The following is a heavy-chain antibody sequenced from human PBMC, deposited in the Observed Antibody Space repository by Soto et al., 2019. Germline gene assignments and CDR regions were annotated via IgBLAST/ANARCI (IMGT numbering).Heavy chain of an antibody. D-gene: IGHD3-16*01. CDR3: VRDGITLRSTKLDC. CDR1: GFTLSGYE. Sequence: EVQLVESGGGLVQPGGSLRLSCAASGFTLSGYEMNWVRQAPGKGLEWVSDISNDGRTMYYADSVKGRFTISRDNAQNSLDLQMNSLRAEDTAVYYCVRDGITLRSTKLDCWGQGTLVTVSS. J-gene: IGHJ4*02. V-gene: IGHV3-48*03. CDR2: ISNDGRTM.